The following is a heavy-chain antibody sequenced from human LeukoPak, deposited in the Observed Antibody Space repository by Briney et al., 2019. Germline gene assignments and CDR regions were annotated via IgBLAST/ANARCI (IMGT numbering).Heavy chain of an antibody. D-gene: IGHD3-3*01. CDR3: ARFGYDFWSGYYEDYYGMDV. J-gene: IGHJ6*02. V-gene: IGHV4-59*01. CDR1: GGSFSGYY. Sequence: PSETLSLTCAVYGGSFSGYYWSWIRQPPGKGLEWIGYIYYSGSTNYNPSLKSRVTISVDTSKNQFSLKLSSVTAADTAVYYCARFGYDFWSGYYEDYYGMDVWGQGTTVTVSS. CDR2: IYYSGST.